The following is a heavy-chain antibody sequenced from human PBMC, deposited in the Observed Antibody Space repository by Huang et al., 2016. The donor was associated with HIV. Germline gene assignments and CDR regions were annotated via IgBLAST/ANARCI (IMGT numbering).Heavy chain of an antibody. CDR2: ISETGSVI. CDR1: GFSFSSCN. CDR3: ARGYSSSWLYN. J-gene: IGHJ4*02. Sequence: EEQLVESGGGLLQPGGSLRLSCAASGFSFSSCNMNWVRQAPGKGLECLSYISETGSVITYADAVKGRFTVSRDNAKNSLYLQMDSLRAEDTAVYYCARGYSSSWLYNWGQGTLVTVSS. D-gene: IGHD6-13*01. V-gene: IGHV3-48*01.